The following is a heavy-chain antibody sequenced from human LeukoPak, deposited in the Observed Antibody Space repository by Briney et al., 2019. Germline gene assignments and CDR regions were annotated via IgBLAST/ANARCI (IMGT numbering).Heavy chain of an antibody. D-gene: IGHD3-22*01. CDR3: AGFFYDNSGDAFDI. J-gene: IGHJ3*02. Sequence: GSSVKVSCKASGGSFTFTSHAISWVRQAPGQGLEWMGGLIPIYGSANYAQKFQGRLTITSDESTRTVYMELSSLRPEDSAVHYCAGFFYDNSGDAFDIRGQGTMVTVSS. V-gene: IGHV1-69*01. CDR1: GGSFTFTSHA. CDR2: LIPIYGSA.